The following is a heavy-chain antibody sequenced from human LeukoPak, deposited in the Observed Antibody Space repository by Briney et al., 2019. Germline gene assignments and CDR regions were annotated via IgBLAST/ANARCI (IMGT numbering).Heavy chain of an antibody. CDR3: ARGQLVRAGYFDL. J-gene: IGHJ2*01. V-gene: IGHV3-30*02. CDR1: GFTFSSYG. Sequence: PGRSLRLSCAASGFTFSSYGMHWVRQAPGKGLEWVAFIRYDGSNKYYADSVKGRFTISRDNSKNTLYLQMNSLRAEDTAVYYCARGQLVRAGYFDLWGRGTLVTVSS. CDR2: IRYDGSNK. D-gene: IGHD3-10*01.